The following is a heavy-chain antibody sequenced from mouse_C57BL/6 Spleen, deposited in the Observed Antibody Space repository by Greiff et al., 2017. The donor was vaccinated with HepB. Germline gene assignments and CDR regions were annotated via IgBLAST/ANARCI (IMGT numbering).Heavy chain of an antibody. CDR3: ARFGSYSLYYYAMDY. J-gene: IGHJ4*01. V-gene: IGHV1-72*01. D-gene: IGHD2-3*01. Sequence: VQRVESGAELVKPGASVKLSCKASGYTFTSYWMHWVKQRPGRGLEWIGRIDPNSGGTKYNEKFKSKATRTVDKPSSTAYMQLSSLTSEDSAVYYCARFGSYSLYYYAMDYWGQGTSVTVSS. CDR2: IDPNSGGT. CDR1: GYTFTSYW.